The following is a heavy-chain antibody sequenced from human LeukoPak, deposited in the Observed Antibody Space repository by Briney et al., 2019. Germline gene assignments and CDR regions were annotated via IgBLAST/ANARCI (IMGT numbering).Heavy chain of an antibody. CDR3: AKYGDYPFDY. CDR2: IYYSGSA. Sequence: SQTLSLTCTVSGGSISNGDYYWSWIRQPPGKGLEWIGYIYYSGSAYYNPSLQSRVTISVDTSKNQFSLKLSSVTAADTAVYYCAKYGDYPFDYWGRGTLVTVSS. V-gene: IGHV4-30-4*01. D-gene: IGHD4-17*01. J-gene: IGHJ4*02. CDR1: GGSISNGDYY.